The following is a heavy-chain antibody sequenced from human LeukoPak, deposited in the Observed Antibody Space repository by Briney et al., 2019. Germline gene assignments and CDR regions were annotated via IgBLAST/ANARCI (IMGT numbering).Heavy chain of an antibody. Sequence: GRSLRLSCAASGFTFDDYAMHWVRQAPGKGLEWVSGISSGGSNTNYADSVKGRFTISRDNSKNTLYLQMNSLRAEDTAVYYCAKGGAVAWSAFDIWGQGTMVTVSS. D-gene: IGHD4/OR15-4a*01. CDR1: GFTFDDYA. CDR2: ISSGGSNT. V-gene: IGHV3-23*01. J-gene: IGHJ3*02. CDR3: AKGGAVAWSAFDI.